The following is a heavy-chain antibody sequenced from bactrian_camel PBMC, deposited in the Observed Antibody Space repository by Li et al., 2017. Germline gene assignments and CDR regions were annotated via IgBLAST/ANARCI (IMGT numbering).Heavy chain of an antibody. CDR3: AAGTRIIVGDYCDGITN. J-gene: IGHJ4*01. V-gene: IGHV3S31*01. Sequence: DVQLVESGGGSVQAGGSLRLSCSASRYRHCMGWFRQSPGKAREAVAAMNGGGDVYYADSVKGRFTISQDNAKNIIYLQMNSLTPDDTAMYYCAAGTRIIVGDYCDGITNWGQGTQVTVS. D-gene: IGHD4*01. CDR1: RYRHC. CDR2: MNGGGDV.